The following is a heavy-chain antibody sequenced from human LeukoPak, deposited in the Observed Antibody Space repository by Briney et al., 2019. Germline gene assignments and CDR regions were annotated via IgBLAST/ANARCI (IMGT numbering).Heavy chain of an antibody. D-gene: IGHD5-12*01. J-gene: IGHJ4*02. Sequence: GGSLRLSCTASGFTFSTHWMTWVRQPPGKGLEWVANIKEDGSVKYYVDSVKGRFTISRDNTKNALYLQMNSLRADDTAVYFCARDSTWRLDYWGQGTLITVSS. CDR2: IKEDGSVK. CDR1: GFTFSTHW. V-gene: IGHV3-7*03. CDR3: ARDSTWRLDY.